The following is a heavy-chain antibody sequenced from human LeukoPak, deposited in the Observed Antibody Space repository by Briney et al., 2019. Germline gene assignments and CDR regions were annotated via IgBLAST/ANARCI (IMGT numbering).Heavy chain of an antibody. Sequence: ASVKVSCKASGYTFTSYDINWVRQATGQGLEWMGWMNPNSGNTGYAQKFQGRVTMTRDTSISTAYMELSRLRSDDTAVYYCARGASSSWTFSMDVWGKGTTVTVSS. V-gene: IGHV1-8*01. D-gene: IGHD6-13*01. J-gene: IGHJ6*03. CDR2: MNPNSGNT. CDR3: ARGASSSWTFSMDV. CDR1: GYTFTSYD.